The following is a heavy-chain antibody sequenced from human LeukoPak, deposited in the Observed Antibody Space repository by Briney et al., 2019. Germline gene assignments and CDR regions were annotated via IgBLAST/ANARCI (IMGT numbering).Heavy chain of an antibody. V-gene: IGHV1-69*05. CDR2: IIPIFGTA. CDR1: GYTFTSYG. CDR3: ARDLGDYYDSSGPHYAFDI. D-gene: IGHD3-22*01. J-gene: IGHJ3*02. Sequence: SVKVSCKASGYTFTSYGISWVRQAPGQGLEWMGGIIPIFGTANYAQKFQGRVTITTDESTSTAYMELSSLRSEDTAVYYCARDLGDYYDSSGPHYAFDIWGQGTMVTVSS.